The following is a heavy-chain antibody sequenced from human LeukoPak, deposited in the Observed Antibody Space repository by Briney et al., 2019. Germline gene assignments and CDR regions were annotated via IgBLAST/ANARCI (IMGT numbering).Heavy chain of an antibody. CDR1: GYTFTSYG. CDR2: ISAYNGNT. J-gene: IGHJ6*03. CDR3: ARDNGYDSSGYTFCYYYYMDV. V-gene: IGHV1-18*01. D-gene: IGHD3-22*01. Sequence: ASVKVSCKASGYTFTSYGISWVRQAPGQGLEWMGWISAYNGNTNYAQKLQGRVTMTTDTSTSTAYMELRSLRSDDTAVYYCARDNGYDSSGYTFCYYYYMDVWGKGTTVTVSS.